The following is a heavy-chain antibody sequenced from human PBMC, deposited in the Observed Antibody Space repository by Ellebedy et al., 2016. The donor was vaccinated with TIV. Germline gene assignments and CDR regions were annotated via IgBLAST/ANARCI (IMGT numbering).Heavy chain of an antibody. CDR1: GYTLTELS. V-gene: IGHV1-24*01. CDR2: FDPEDGET. Sequence: AASVKVSCKVSGYTLTELSMHWVRQAPGKGLEWMGGFDPEDGETIYAQKFQGRVTMTEDTSTDTAYMELSSLRSEDTAVYYCATTAIYYDSSGYSWGQGTLVTVSS. J-gene: IGHJ5*02. CDR3: ATTAIYYDSSGYS. D-gene: IGHD3-22*01.